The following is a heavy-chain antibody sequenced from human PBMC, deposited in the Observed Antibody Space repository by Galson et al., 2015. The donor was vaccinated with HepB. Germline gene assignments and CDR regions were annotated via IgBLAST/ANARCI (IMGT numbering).Heavy chain of an antibody. Sequence: SLRLSCAASGFTFSSYGMHWVRQAPGKGLEWVAVIWYDGSNKYYADSVKGRFTISRDNSKNTLYLQMNSLRAEDTAVYYCARDSTYYYGSGSSGRGEGGLDYWGQGTLVTVSS. CDR3: ARDSTYYYGSGSSGRGEGGLDY. CDR2: IWYDGSNK. D-gene: IGHD3-10*01. V-gene: IGHV3-33*08. J-gene: IGHJ4*02. CDR1: GFTFSSYG.